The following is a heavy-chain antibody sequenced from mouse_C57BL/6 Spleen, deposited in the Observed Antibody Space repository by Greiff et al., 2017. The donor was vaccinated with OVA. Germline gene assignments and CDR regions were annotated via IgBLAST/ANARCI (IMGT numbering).Heavy chain of an antibody. CDR2: INPSTGGT. Sequence: VQLKESGPELVKPGASVKISCKASGYSFTGYYMNWVKQSPEKSLEWIGEINPSTGGTTYNQKFKAKATLTVDKSSSTAYMELNSLTSEDSAVYYCAVTTVVEAMDYWGQGTSVTVSS. V-gene: IGHV1-42*01. CDR3: AVTTVVEAMDY. J-gene: IGHJ4*01. D-gene: IGHD1-1*01. CDR1: GYSFTGYY.